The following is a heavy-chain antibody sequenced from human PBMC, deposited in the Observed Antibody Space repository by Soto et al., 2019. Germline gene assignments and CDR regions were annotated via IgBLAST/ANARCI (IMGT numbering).Heavy chain of an antibody. CDR2: IYYSGST. CDR1: GGSISSSSYY. V-gene: IGHV4-39*01. D-gene: IGHD5-12*01. CDR3: ASGKIGSGYDPWYFDY. Sequence: SETLSLTCTVSGGSISSSSYYWGWIRQPPGKGLEWIGSIYYSGSTYYNPSLKSRVTISVDTSKNQFSLKLSSVTAADTAVYYCASGKIGSGYDPWYFDYWGQGTLVTVSS. J-gene: IGHJ4*02.